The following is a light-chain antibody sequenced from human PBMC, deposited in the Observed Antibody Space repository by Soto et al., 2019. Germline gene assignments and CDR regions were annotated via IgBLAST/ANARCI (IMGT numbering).Light chain of an antibody. J-gene: IGLJ1*01. CDR2: DVS. CDR3: NSYTSSSTCV. CDR1: SSDVGGYNY. V-gene: IGLV2-14*01. Sequence: QSVLTQPASVSGSPGQSITISCTGTSSDVGGYNYVSWYQQHPGKAPKLMIYDVSNRPSGVSNRFSGPKSGNTASLTISGLQAEDEADYYCNSYTSSSTCVFGTGSKVTVL.